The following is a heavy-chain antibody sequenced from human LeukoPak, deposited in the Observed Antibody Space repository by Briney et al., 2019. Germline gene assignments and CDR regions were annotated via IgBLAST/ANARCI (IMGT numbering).Heavy chain of an antibody. D-gene: IGHD6-13*01. CDR3: ARDREGSSWPYYYYYGMDV. V-gene: IGHV3-66*01. J-gene: IGHJ6*02. Sequence: PGGSLRLSCAASGFTVSSNYMCWVRQAPGKGLEWVSVIYSGGSTYYADSVKGRFTISRDNSKNTLYLQMNSLRAEDTAVYYCARDREGSSWPYYYYYGMDVWGQGTTVTVSS. CDR1: GFTVSSNY. CDR2: IYSGGST.